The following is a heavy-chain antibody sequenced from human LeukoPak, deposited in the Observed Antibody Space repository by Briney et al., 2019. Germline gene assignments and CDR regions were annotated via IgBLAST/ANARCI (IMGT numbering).Heavy chain of an antibody. CDR2: ISSSSSYI. V-gene: IGHV3-21*01. Sequence: GGSLRLSCAASGFTFSGYSMNWVRQAPGKGLEWVSSISSSSSYIYYADSVKGRFTISRDNARNSLYLQMNSLRAEDSAVYYCARDLNDYYSYYFDYWGQGTLVTVSS. D-gene: IGHD3-22*01. CDR1: GFTFSGYS. CDR3: ARDLNDYYSYYFDY. J-gene: IGHJ4*02.